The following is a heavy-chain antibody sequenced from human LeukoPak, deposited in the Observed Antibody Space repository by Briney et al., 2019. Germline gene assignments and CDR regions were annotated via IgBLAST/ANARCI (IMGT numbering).Heavy chain of an antibody. D-gene: IGHD1/OR15-1a*01. CDR3: ARDGNTRRARNFDY. Sequence: GGSLRLSCAASGFTFSSYSMNWVRQAPGKGLEWVSYISSSSSTIYYADSVKGRFTISSDNAKNSLYLQMNSLRAEDTAVYYCARDGNTRRARNFDYWGQGTLVTVSS. V-gene: IGHV3-48*01. J-gene: IGHJ4*02. CDR2: ISSSSSTI. CDR1: GFTFSSYS.